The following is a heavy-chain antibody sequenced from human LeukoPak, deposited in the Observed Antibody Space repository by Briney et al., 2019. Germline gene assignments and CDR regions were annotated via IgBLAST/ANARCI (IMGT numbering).Heavy chain of an antibody. J-gene: IGHJ6*03. CDR1: GGSISSYY. V-gene: IGHV4-59*01. CDR3: ARCKVPYYYYMDV. CDR2: IYYSGST. D-gene: IGHD1-1*01. Sequence: SETLSLTCTVSGGSISSYYWSWIRQPPGKGLEWIGYIYYSGSTNYNPSLKSRVTISVDTSKNQFSLKLSSVTAADTAVYYCARCKVPYYYYMDVWGKGTTVTVSS.